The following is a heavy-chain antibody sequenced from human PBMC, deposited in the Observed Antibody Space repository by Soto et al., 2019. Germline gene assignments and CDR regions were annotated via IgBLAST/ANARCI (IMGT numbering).Heavy chain of an antibody. CDR3: ASPKGHYVFWSGYHDAFDM. CDR1: GYSFTSYA. D-gene: IGHD3-3*01. Sequence: WASVKVSCKASGYSFTSYAMHWVRQAPGQRLEWMGWINAGNGNTKYSQKFQGRVTITRDTSASTAYMELSSLRSEDTAVYYCASPKGHYVFWSGYHDAFDMWGQGTMVTV. J-gene: IGHJ3*02. V-gene: IGHV1-3*01. CDR2: INAGNGNT.